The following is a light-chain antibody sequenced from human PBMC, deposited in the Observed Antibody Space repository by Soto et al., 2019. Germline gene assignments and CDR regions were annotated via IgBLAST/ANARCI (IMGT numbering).Light chain of an antibody. CDR2: GAS. CDR1: RDIGSD. Sequence: QMPQSPSSLSASVGDRITITCRASRDIGSDLSWYQQKPGKAPTLLIYGASNLQSGVPSRFIGSGYATDFSLTISSLQPEDFATYYCQQTYKNSWTFGPGTKVDIK. V-gene: IGKV1-39*01. CDR3: QQTYKNSWT. J-gene: IGKJ3*01.